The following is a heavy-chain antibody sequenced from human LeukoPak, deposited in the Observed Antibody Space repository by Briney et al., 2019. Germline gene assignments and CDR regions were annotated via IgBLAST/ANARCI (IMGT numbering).Heavy chain of an antibody. J-gene: IGHJ4*02. CDR3: ARRPRNSASYAGPSGLDY. CDR2: IYYSGST. D-gene: IGHD1-26*01. CDR1: GGSISSSSYY. V-gene: IGHV4-39*07. Sequence: SETLSLTCTVSGGSISSSSYYWGWIRQPPGKGLEWIGSIYYSGSTYYNPSLKSRVTISVDTSKNRFSLKLSSVTAADTAVYYCARRPRNSASYAGPSGLDYWSQGTLVTVSS.